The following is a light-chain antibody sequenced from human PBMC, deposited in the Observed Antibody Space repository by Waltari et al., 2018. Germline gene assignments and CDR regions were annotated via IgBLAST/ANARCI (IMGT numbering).Light chain of an antibody. CDR2: QDT. V-gene: IGLV3-1*01. J-gene: IGLJ3*02. Sequence: SSALAQPPSVSVSPGQTASITCSGDNLGDKYSSWYQQRPGHSPVLVIYQDTKRPSGIPERFSGSNSGNTATLTISGTQALDEADYYCQAWDSSTGVFGGGTKLTVL. CDR1: NLGDKY. CDR3: QAWDSSTGV.